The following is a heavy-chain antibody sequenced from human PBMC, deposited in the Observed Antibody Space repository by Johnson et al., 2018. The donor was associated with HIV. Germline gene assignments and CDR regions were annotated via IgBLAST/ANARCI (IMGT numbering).Heavy chain of an antibody. D-gene: IGHD2-21*02. CDR1: GFTFSSYG. J-gene: IGHJ3*01. V-gene: IGHV3-23*04. Sequence: VQLVESGGGVVQPGRSLRLSCAASGFTFSSYGMHWVRQAPGKGLEWVSALSGSGGSTYYADSVTGRFTVSRDDSKNTVFLQMNNMRAEDTAVYYCARDPGNLHCGGACYPEDGFDLWGQGTMVIVSS. CDR3: ARDPGNLHCGGACYPEDGFDL. CDR2: LSGSGGST.